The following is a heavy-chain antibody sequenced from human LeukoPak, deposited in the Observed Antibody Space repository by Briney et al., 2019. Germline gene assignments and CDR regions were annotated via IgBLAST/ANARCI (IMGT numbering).Heavy chain of an antibody. Sequence: SSETLSLTCTLSGDSIGSSIAYWAWIRQPPGKGLEWIGSIYYSGSTHYNPSLKSRVIISVDTSKKQFSLRLSSVAAADTPVCCCARNHTYEGTGYYFDYWGQGTLITVSS. D-gene: IGHD3-9*01. J-gene: IGHJ4*02. CDR2: IYYSGST. CDR1: GDSIGSSIAY. CDR3: ARNHTYEGTGYYFDY. V-gene: IGHV4-39*01.